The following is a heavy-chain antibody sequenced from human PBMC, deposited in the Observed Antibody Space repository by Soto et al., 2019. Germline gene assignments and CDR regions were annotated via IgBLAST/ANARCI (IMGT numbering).Heavy chain of an antibody. Sequence: ASVKVSCKASGYTFTSYYMHWVRQAPGQGLEWMGIINPSGGSTSYAQKFQGRVTMTRDTSTSTVYMELSSLRSEDTAVYYCARDLLLDSGYDRYSYGYNQSFDYWGQGTLVTVSS. J-gene: IGHJ4*02. CDR2: INPSGGST. CDR3: ARDLLLDSGYDRYSYGYNQSFDY. V-gene: IGHV1-46*01. D-gene: IGHD5-18*01. CDR1: GYTFTSYY.